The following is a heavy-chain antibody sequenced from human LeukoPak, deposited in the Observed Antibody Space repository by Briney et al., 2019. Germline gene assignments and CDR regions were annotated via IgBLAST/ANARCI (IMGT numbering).Heavy chain of an antibody. V-gene: IGHV4-59*01. Sequence: SETLSLPCTVSGGSITNYYWNWIRQPPGKGLEWIGHIYYSGSTYYNPSLKSRVTISVDTSKNQFSLKLSSVTAADTAVYYCASGYCSTTSCLHYWGQGTLVTVSS. CDR1: GGSITNYY. CDR2: IYYSGST. D-gene: IGHD2-2*03. CDR3: ASGYCSTTSCLHY. J-gene: IGHJ4*02.